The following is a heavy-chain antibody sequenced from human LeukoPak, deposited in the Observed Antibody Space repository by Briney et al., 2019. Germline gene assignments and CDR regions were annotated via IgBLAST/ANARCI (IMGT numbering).Heavy chain of an antibody. CDR1: GFTFSSYS. CDR2: ISSSSSYI. D-gene: IGHD1-26*01. V-gene: IGHV3-21*01. CDR3: AREIVGATYGVY. J-gene: IGHJ4*02. Sequence: PGGSLRLSRAASGFTFSSYSMNWVRQAPGKGLEWVSSISSSSSYIYYADSVKGRFTISRDNDKNSLYLQMNSLSAEDTAVYYCAREIVGATYGVYWGQGTLVTVSS.